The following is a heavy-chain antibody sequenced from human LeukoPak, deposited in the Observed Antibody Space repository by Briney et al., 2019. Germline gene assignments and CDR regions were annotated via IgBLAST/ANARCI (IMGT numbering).Heavy chain of an antibody. V-gene: IGHV3-30*18. Sequence: GGPLRLSCAASGLTFSSYGMHWVRHAPGKGLEWVAFISYDGSNKYYADSVKGRFTISRDNSKNTLYLQMNSLRAEDTAVYYCAKVRPLAYCGGDWYFDYWGQGILVTVSS. CDR2: ISYDGSNK. CDR3: AKVRPLAYCGGDWYFDY. CDR1: GLTFSSYG. J-gene: IGHJ4*02. D-gene: IGHD2-21*02.